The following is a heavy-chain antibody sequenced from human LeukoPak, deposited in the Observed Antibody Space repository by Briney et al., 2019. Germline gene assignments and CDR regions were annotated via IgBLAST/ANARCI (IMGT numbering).Heavy chain of an antibody. J-gene: IGHJ4*02. CDR2: IYSGGST. Sequence: GGSLRLSCAASGFTVSSNYMSWVRQAPGKGLGWVSVIYSGGSTYYADSVKGRFTISRDNSKNTLYLQMNSLRAEDTAVYYCASGASFGKLLDYWGQGTLVTVSS. CDR3: ASGASFGKLLDY. CDR1: GFTVSSNY. V-gene: IGHV3-66*01. D-gene: IGHD1-26*01.